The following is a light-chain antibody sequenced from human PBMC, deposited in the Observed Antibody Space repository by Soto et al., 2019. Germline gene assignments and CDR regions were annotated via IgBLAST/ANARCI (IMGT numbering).Light chain of an antibody. Sequence: DIQMTQSPSSLSASVGDRVTITCRASQSISGYLNWYQQKPGKAPKLLSYGASSLQSGVPSRFSGSGSGTDFTLTISSLEPEDFATYYCQQSYNTPRTFGQGTKVEIK. CDR1: QSISGY. CDR3: QQSYNTPRT. CDR2: GAS. V-gene: IGKV1-39*01. J-gene: IGKJ1*01.